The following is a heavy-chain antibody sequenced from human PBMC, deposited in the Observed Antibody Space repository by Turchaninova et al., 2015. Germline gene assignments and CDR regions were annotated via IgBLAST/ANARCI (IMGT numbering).Heavy chain of an antibody. CDR3: AKGMDGSFVDY. CDR2: VWYGGSFV. D-gene: IGHD1-1*01. V-gene: IGHV3-33*03. Sequence: QVQLVESGGGVVQPGNSLRLSCGASGFSFSSKGMHWVRQAPGKGLEGVAVVWYGGSFVYHAVPVKGRFTISRDKSKNTLSLQMNSLRVEETAVYYCAKGMDGSFVDYWGQGTLVTVSS. CDR1: GFSFSSKG. J-gene: IGHJ4*02.